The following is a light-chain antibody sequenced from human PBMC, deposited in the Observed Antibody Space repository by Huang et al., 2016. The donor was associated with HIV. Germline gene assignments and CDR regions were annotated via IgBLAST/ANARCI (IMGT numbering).Light chain of an antibody. J-gene: IGKJ1*01. CDR3: QQYYTSPT. Sequence: DIQITQSPSSLSAFVGDTVTITCRASQGISNSVAWYQQKPWKAPKLLLYSTSRLESGVPSRFRGGGSGTYYTLTINSLQPDDCATYYCQQYYTSPTFGQGSKVEIK. CDR1: QGISNS. V-gene: IGKV1-NL1*01. CDR2: STS.